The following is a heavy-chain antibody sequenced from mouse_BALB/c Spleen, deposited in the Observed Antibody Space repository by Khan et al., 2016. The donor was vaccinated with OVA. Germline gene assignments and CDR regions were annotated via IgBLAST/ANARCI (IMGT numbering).Heavy chain of an antibody. J-gene: IGHJ4*01. Sequence: QVQLQQSGAELMKPGASVKISCKATGYTFSSYWIEWVKQRPGHGLEWIGEIFPGRRNNNFNEKFKGKATITADKSSNIAYMQLSSLTSEDSAVYYCARGAGTTYGMDHWGQGTSVTVSS. CDR3: ARGAGTTYGMDH. CDR1: GYTFSSYW. V-gene: IGHV1-9*01. D-gene: IGHD4-1*01. CDR2: IFPGRRNN.